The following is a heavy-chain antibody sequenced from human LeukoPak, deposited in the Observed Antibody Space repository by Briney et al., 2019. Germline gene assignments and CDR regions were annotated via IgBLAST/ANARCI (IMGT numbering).Heavy chain of an antibody. J-gene: IGHJ4*02. CDR2: IHYSGGT. V-gene: IGHV4-39*01. CDR3: ARRCPNSITAYYFDY. D-gene: IGHD2-8*01. CDR1: GASISSSDYY. Sequence: SETLSLTCTVSGASISSSDYYWGWIRQPPGKGLEWIASIHYSGGTYYHPPLKSRVTISVDTSKNQFSLKLSSVTAADTAVYYCARRCPNSITAYYFDYWGQGTLVTVSS.